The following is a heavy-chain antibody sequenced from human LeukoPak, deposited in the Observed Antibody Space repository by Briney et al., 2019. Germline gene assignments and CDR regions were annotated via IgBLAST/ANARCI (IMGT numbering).Heavy chain of an antibody. CDR2: IYSDESSI. CDR3: ARVNSGTINY. Sequence: GGSLRLSCAASGFTTSTSWMDGVRQAPGKGLVWVSRIYSDESSIRYADSVKGRFTISRDNAKNTLYLQMNSLRAEDTAVYYCARVNSGTINYWGQGTLVTVSS. CDR1: GFTTSTSW. D-gene: IGHD2-2*01. J-gene: IGHJ4*02. V-gene: IGHV3-74*01.